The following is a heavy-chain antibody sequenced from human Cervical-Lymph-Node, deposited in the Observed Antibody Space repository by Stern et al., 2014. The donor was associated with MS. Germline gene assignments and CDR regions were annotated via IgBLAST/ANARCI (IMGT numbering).Heavy chain of an antibody. CDR1: GYSFSSHW. D-gene: IGHD3-22*01. Sequence: EVQLVESGAEVKKSGESLKISCKGAGYSFSSHWIAWVRQKPGKGLEWMGIIYPGASDTRPSPSFQGHVSISVEKSSSTAYLQWSSLTDSDTAIYYCARQGNYHDSHAFDIWGQGTMVIVSS. J-gene: IGHJ3*02. V-gene: IGHV5-51*01. CDR3: ARQGNYHDSHAFDI. CDR2: IYPGASDT.